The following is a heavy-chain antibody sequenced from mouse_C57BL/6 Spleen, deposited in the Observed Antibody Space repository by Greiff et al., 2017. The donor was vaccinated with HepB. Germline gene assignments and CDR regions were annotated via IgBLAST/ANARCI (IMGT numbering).Heavy chain of an antibody. CDR1: GFTFSDYG. J-gene: IGHJ2*01. V-gene: IGHV5-17*01. CDR2: ISSGSSTI. Sequence: EVKLVESGGGLVKPGGSLKLSCAASGFTFSDYGMHWVRQAPEKGLEWVAYISSGSSTIYYADTVKGRFTISRDKAKNTLFLQMTSLRSEDTAMYYCAIDYFDYWGQGTTLTVSS. CDR3: AIDYFDY.